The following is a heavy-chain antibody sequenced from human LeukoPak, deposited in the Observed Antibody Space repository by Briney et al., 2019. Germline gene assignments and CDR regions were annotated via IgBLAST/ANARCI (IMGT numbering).Heavy chain of an antibody. CDR1: GYTFTIYA. CDR3: ARVVKYRSGPLTDLLPYYFDY. CDR2: INAGNGNT. Sequence: ASVKVSCKASGYTFTIYAMHWGGQAPGKRLEWMGWINAGNGNTKYSQEFQGRVTITRDTSASTAYMELSSLRSEDMAVYYCARVVKYRSGPLTDLLPYYFDYWGQGTLVTVSS. J-gene: IGHJ4*02. V-gene: IGHV1-3*03. D-gene: IGHD6-19*01.